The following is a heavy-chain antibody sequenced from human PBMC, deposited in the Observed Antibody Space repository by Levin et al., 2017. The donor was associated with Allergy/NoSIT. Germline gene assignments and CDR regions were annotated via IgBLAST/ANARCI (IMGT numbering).Heavy chain of an antibody. CDR1: GFSFTNYY. CDR3: ARSFNSDY. J-gene: IGHJ4*02. Sequence: GESLKISCKGFGFSFTNYYISWVRQMPGKGLEWMGRIDPRDSNTTYSPSFQGHVSISTDKSIDTAYLQWSSLEASDTAMYYCARSFNSDYWGQGTLVTVSS. D-gene: IGHD2-21*01. V-gene: IGHV5-10-1*01. CDR2: IDPRDSNT.